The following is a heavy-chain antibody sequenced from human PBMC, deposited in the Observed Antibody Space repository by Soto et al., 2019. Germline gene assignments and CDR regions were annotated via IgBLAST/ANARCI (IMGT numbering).Heavy chain of an antibody. J-gene: IGHJ4*02. V-gene: IGHV4-34*01. CDR2: INHSGST. D-gene: IGHD3-22*01. Sequence: SETLSLTCAVYGGSFSTYYLSWIRQPPGKGLEWIGEINHSGSTNYNPSLKSRVTISVDTSKNQFSLKLSSVTAADTAVYFCARDYFDSSGYYLRKFFDYWGQGTLVTVSS. CDR1: GGSFSTYY. CDR3: ARDYFDSSGYYLRKFFDY.